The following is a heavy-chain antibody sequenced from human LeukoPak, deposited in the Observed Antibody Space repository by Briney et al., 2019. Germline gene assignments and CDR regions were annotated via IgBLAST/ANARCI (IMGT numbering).Heavy chain of an antibody. Sequence: PGRSLRLSCAASGFTFSTYGMHWVRQTPDKGLEWVAVISDDGSNKYYADSVKGRFTISRDNSKDTLYLQMNSLRPEDTAVYYCAKAFFSSGNSFLIDYWGPGTLVNGSS. CDR1: GFTFSTYG. D-gene: IGHD4-23*01. CDR2: ISDDGSNK. CDR3: AKAFFSSGNSFLIDY. V-gene: IGHV3-30*18. J-gene: IGHJ4*02.